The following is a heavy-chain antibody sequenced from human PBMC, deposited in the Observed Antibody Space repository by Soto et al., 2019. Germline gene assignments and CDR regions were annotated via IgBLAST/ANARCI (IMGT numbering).Heavy chain of an antibody. CDR3: AKGTLRIPIIVVADF. D-gene: IGHD3-22*01. CDR1: GFTFSSYA. Sequence: GGSLRLPSQASGFTFSSYAMSWARQAPGKGLEWVSAISGSGGSTYYADSVKGRFTTSTENSTTTLYLQMNSLRAEDTAVFYYAKGTLRIPIIVVADFWGQGTLVTVSS. CDR2: ISGSGGST. J-gene: IGHJ4*02. V-gene: IGHV3-23*01.